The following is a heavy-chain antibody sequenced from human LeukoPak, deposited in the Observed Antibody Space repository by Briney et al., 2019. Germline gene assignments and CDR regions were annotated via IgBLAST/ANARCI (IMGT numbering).Heavy chain of an antibody. CDR3: ARPPSGSYGPELFDY. CDR2: ISAYNGNT. D-gene: IGHD1-26*01. CDR1: GYTFTSYG. J-gene: IGHJ4*02. V-gene: IGHV1-18*01. Sequence: GASVTVSCKASGYTFTSYGISWVRQAPGQGLEWMGWISAYNGNTNYAQKLQGRVTMTTDTSTSTAYMELRSLRSDDTAVYYCARPPSGSYGPELFDYWGQGTLVTVSS.